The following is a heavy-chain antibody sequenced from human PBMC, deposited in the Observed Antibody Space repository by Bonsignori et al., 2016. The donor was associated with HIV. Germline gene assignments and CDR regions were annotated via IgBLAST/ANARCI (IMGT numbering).Heavy chain of an antibody. D-gene: IGHD5-18*01. CDR2: IKQDGSEK. Sequence: WIRQPPGKGLEWVANIKQDGSEKYYVDSVKGRFTISRDNAKNSLYLQMNSLRAEDTAVYYCARDQGGGYSYGSYYFDYWGQGTLVTVSS. J-gene: IGHJ4*02. CDR3: ARDQGGGYSYGSYYFDY. V-gene: IGHV3-7*01.